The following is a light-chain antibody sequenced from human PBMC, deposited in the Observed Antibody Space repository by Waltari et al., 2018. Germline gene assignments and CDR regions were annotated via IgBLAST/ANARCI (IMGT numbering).Light chain of an antibody. Sequence: DIVMTQSPGSLAVSLGERATINCKSSQSVLYNSNNTNYLAWFQQKPGQPPKLLIYWASTRESGVPDRFSGSGSGTDFTLTISSLQAEDVAVYYCQQCYSTPYTFGQGTKLEIK. V-gene: IGKV4-1*01. CDR3: QQCYSTPYT. J-gene: IGKJ2*01. CDR2: WAS. CDR1: QSVLYNSNNTNY.